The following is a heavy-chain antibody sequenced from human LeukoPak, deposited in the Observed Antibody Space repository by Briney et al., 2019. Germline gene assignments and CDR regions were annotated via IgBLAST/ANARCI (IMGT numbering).Heavy chain of an antibody. D-gene: IGHD4-17*01. V-gene: IGHV4-61*01. CDR2: IYYSGST. CDR1: GGSISSSSYY. CDR3: ARDRHGDLGYYYYGMDV. J-gene: IGHJ6*02. Sequence: SETLSLTCTVSGGSISSSSYYWGWIRQPPGKGLEWIGYIYYSGSTNYNPSLKSRVTISVDTSKNQFSLKLSSVTAADAAVYYCARDRHGDLGYYYYGMDVWGQGTTVTVSS.